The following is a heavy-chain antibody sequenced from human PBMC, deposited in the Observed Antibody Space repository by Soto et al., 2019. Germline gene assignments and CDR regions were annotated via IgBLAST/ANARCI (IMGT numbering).Heavy chain of an antibody. CDR3: AKSYYDSSGYYYVYYYGMDV. J-gene: IGHJ6*02. CDR2: ISYDGSNK. Sequence: VGSMRLSCAASGFIFSSYWMSWVRQAPGKGLEWVAVISYDGSNKYYADSVKGRFTISRDNSKNTLYLQMNSLRAEDTAVYYCAKSYYDSSGYYYVYYYGMDVWGQGTTVTVSS. CDR1: GFIFSSYW. D-gene: IGHD3-22*01. V-gene: IGHV3-30*18.